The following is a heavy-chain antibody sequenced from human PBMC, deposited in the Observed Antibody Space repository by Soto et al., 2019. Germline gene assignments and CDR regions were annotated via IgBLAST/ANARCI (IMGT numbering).Heavy chain of an antibody. CDR2: IKSKADDGTT. D-gene: IGHD2-15*01. CDR1: GFTFSNAW. V-gene: IGHV3-15*07. J-gene: IGHJ4*02. Sequence: GGSLRLSCVVSGFTFSNAWMNWVRQAPGKGLEWVGRIKSKADDGTTDYAAPVKGRFTISRDDSKNTLYLQMNSLKTEDTAVYYCCRHCSGATCHGFYWGQGTLVTVSS. CDR3: CRHCSGATCHGFY.